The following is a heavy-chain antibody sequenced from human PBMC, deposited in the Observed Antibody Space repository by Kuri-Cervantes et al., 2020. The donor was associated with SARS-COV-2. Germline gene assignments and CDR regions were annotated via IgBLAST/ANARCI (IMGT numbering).Heavy chain of an antibody. Sequence: SETLSLLCTVSGLSISSYYWTWIRQPPGKGLEWIGYIYYSGGTDYNHSLERRVTILVDTSKNQFSLKLSSVTAADTAVYYCARDSGIAAAGFQVGVAFDIWGQGTMVTVSS. D-gene: IGHD6-13*01. J-gene: IGHJ3*02. CDR2: IYYSGGT. CDR3: ARDSGIAAAGFQVGVAFDI. V-gene: IGHV4-59*12. CDR1: GLSISSYY.